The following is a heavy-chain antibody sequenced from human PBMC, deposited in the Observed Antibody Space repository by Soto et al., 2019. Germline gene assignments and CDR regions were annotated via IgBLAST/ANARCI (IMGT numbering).Heavy chain of an antibody. V-gene: IGHV3-9*01. Sequence: EVQLVESGGGLVQPGRSLRLSCAASGFTFDDYAMHWVRQAPGKGLEWVSGISWNSGSIGYADSVKGRFTISRDNAKNYLYLQMNSLRSEDTALYYYAKGRRGYCSSTSCDAFGSFDFWGQGTLVTVSS. CDR3: AKGRRGYCSSTSCDAFGSFDF. D-gene: IGHD2-2*01. J-gene: IGHJ3*01. CDR1: GFTFDDYA. CDR2: ISWNSGSI.